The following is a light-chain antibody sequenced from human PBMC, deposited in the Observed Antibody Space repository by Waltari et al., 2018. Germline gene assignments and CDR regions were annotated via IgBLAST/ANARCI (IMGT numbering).Light chain of an antibody. CDR2: RAS. J-gene: IGKJ2*03. Sequence: DIQITQSPSSPSASIGDRVTIACRTSENVNNYLNWYQQKSGKAPILLIYRASTLESGVPSGFSGSGSGTDYTFTIRSLQSEDVATYFCRHGYRIPYSFGQGTKVEI. V-gene: IGKV1-39*01. CDR3: RHGYRIPYS. CDR1: ENVNNY.